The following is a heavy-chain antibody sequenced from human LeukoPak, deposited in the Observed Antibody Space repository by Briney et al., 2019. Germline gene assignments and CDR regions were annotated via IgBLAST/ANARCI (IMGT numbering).Heavy chain of an antibody. CDR3: ARAPGGYYDSSGYDY. V-gene: IGHV1-18*01. J-gene: IGHJ4*02. CDR1: GYTFTSYG. CDR2: ISAYNGNT. Sequence: ASVKVSCKASGYTFTSYGISWVRQAPGQGPEWMGWISAYNGNTNYAQKLQGRVTMTTDTSTSTAYMELRSLRSDDTAVYYCARAPGGYYDSSGYDYWGQGTLVTVSS. D-gene: IGHD3-22*01.